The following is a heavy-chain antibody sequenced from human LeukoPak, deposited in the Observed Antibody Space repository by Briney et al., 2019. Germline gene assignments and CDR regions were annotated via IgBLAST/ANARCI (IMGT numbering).Heavy chain of an antibody. J-gene: IGHJ4*02. V-gene: IGHV3-30*18. CDR1: GVAFSGYG. CDR3: AKEPAGWIQLWHFDS. Sequence: GGSLRLSCAASGVAFSGYGMHWVRQVPGKGREGGALISYDGSKKDYADSVKGRFTISRDNSKNTLYLQMNTLRPEDTAVYYCAKEPAGWIQLWHFDSWGQGTLVTVSS. D-gene: IGHD5-18*01. CDR2: ISYDGSKK.